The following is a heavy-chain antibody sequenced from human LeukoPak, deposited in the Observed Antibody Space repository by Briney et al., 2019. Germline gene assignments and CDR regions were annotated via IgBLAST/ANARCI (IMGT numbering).Heavy chain of an antibody. CDR1: GFTVSSNY. CDR3: ARNYDVLTGYPYYFDH. Sequence: GGSLRLSCAASGFTVSSNYMSWVRQAPGKGLEWVSVIYSGGSTYYADFVKGRFTISRDNSKNTLYLQMNSLRAEDTAVYYCARNYDVLTGYPYYFDHWGQGILVTVSS. J-gene: IGHJ4*02. CDR2: IYSGGST. V-gene: IGHV3-53*01. D-gene: IGHD3-9*01.